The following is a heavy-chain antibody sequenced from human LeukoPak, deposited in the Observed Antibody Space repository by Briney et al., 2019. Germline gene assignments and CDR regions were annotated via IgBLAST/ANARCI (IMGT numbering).Heavy chain of an antibody. J-gene: IGHJ3*02. Sequence: GRSLRLSCTGSGFTFGDYAMSWFRQAPGKGLEWVGFIRSKIYDETTEYGASVKGRFTVSRDDSKSIAYLQMNSLKTEDTAVYYCTRDPDLGWRSIVGAARGAFDIRGLGTMVTVSS. V-gene: IGHV3-49*03. CDR2: IRSKIYDETT. D-gene: IGHD1-26*01. CDR3: TRDPDLGWRSIVGAARGAFDI. CDR1: GFTFGDYA.